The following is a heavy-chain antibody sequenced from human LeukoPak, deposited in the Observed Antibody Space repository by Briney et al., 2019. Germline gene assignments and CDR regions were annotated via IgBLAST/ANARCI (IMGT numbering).Heavy chain of an antibody. CDR3: AKSGYSYGYYFDY. V-gene: IGHV1-8*01. CDR2: MNPNSGNT. Sequence: ASVTVSCKASGYTFTSYDINWVRHATGQGLEWMGWMNPNSGNTGYAQKFQGRVTMTRNTSISTAYMELSSLRSEDTAVYYCAKSGYSYGYYFDYWGQGTLVAVSS. D-gene: IGHD5-18*01. CDR1: GYTFTSYD. J-gene: IGHJ4*02.